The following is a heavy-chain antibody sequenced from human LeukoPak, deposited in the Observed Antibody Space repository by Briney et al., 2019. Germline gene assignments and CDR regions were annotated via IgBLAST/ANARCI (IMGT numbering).Heavy chain of an antibody. Sequence: SETLSLTCTVSGDSISSSSSYWGWIRQPPGKGLEWIGSIYYSGSTYYNPSLKSRVTISVDTSKNQFSLKLSSVTAADTAVYYCASLYSGFFDYWGQGTLVTVSS. CDR1: GDSISSSSSY. CDR2: IYYSGST. D-gene: IGHD3-10*01. CDR3: ASLYSGFFDY. V-gene: IGHV4-39*01. J-gene: IGHJ4*02.